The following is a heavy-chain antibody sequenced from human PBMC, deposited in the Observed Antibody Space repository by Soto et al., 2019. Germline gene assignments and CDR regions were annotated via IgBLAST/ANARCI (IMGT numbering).Heavy chain of an antibody. J-gene: IGHJ5*02. Sequence: SETLSLTCSVSGGSVNCGGYSWSWIRQPPGKGLEWIGFISPSGSPAYNPSLKSRVTISVDRSNNQISLEISSVTAADTAVYYCTRGVLAWGPGTLVTVSS. CDR3: TRGVLA. V-gene: IGHV4-30-2*01. CDR2: ISPSGSP. CDR1: GGSVNCGGYS. D-gene: IGHD2-8*01.